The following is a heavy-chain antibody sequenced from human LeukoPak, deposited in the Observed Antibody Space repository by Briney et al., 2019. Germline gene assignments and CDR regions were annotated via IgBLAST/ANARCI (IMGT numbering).Heavy chain of an antibody. Sequence: PGGSLRLSCAASGFTFSSYSMNWVRQAPGKGLEWVSYISSSSSTIYYADSVKGRFTISRDNAKNSLYLQMNSLRAEDTAVYYCARRSRFLEWLSRNYYYYYMDVWGKGTTVTVSS. CDR1: GFTFSSYS. V-gene: IGHV3-48*01. CDR2: ISSSSSTI. CDR3: ARRSRFLEWLSRNYYYYYMDV. J-gene: IGHJ6*03. D-gene: IGHD3-3*01.